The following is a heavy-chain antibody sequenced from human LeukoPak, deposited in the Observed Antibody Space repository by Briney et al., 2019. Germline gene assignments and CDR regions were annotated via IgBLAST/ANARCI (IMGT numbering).Heavy chain of an antibody. CDR3: ARRAYDSSGYYGYNWFDP. V-gene: IGHV3-30*04. Sequence: GRSLRLSCAASGFTFSSYALHWVRQAPGKGLEWVAVISSDGSKKFYGDSLKGRFTISRDNSKNTLYVEMNSLRVEDTAVYYCARRAYDSSGYYGYNWFDPWGQGTLVTVSS. CDR2: ISSDGSKK. J-gene: IGHJ5*02. D-gene: IGHD3-22*01. CDR1: GFTFSSYA.